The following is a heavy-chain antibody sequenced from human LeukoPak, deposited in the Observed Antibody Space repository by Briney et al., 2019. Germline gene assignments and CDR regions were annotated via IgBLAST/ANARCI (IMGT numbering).Heavy chain of an antibody. D-gene: IGHD1-1*01. J-gene: IGHJ5*02. Sequence: GGSLRLSCAAPGFNFSSNWMGWVREAPGKGLEWVAHIKRDGSQKYYLDSVKGRFTISRDNAKNSLYLQMNSLRVEDTAVYYCARLGLEVGGPNWFDPWGQGTLVTVSS. CDR2: IKRDGSQK. CDR3: ARLGLEVGGPNWFDP. V-gene: IGHV3-7*01. CDR1: GFNFSSNW.